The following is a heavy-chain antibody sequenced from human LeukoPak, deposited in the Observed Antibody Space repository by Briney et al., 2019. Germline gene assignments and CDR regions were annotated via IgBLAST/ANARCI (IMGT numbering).Heavy chain of an antibody. V-gene: IGHV4-38-2*02. Sequence: PSETLSLTCTVSGYSISSGYYWGWIRQPPGKGLEWIGSIYHGGSTYYNPSLKSRVTISVDTSKNQSSLKLSSVTAADTAVYYCARGPLTVTRGFDPWGQGTLVTVSS. CDR3: ARGPLTVTRGFDP. CDR2: IYHGGST. CDR1: GYSISSGYY. D-gene: IGHD4-17*01. J-gene: IGHJ5*02.